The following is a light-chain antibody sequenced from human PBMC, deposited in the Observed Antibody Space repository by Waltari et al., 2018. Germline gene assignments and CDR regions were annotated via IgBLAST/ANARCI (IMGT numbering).Light chain of an antibody. CDR1: SSDVGGYNY. CDR3: SSYTSSSTLV. CDR2: DVS. J-gene: IGLJ2*01. Sequence: QSALTQPASVSGSPGQSITISCTGTSSDVGGYNYVSWYQQHPGQAPKLMIYDVSKRPAGVPNRFSGSKSGNTASLTISGLQAEDEADYYCSSYTSSSTLVFGGGTKLTVL. V-gene: IGLV2-14*01.